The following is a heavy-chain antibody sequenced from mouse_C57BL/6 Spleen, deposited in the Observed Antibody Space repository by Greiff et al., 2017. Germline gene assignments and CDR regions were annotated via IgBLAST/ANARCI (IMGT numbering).Heavy chain of an antibody. V-gene: IGHV1-64*01. CDR2: IHPKSGST. J-gene: IGHJ2*01. D-gene: IGHD2-5*01. CDR1: GYTFTSYW. CDR3: ARQNYSNPYFDY. Sequence: VQLQQPGAELVKPGASVKLSCKASGYTFTSYWMHWVKQRPGQGLEWIGMIHPKSGSTNYNEKFKSKATLTVDKSSSTAYMQLSSLTSEDSAVYYCARQNYSNPYFDYWGQGTTLTVSS.